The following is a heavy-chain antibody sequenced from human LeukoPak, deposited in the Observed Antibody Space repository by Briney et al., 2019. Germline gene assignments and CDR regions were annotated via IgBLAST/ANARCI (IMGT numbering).Heavy chain of an antibody. CDR3: ARDWFHAIDY. V-gene: IGHV3-15*01. Sequence: PGGSLRLSCAASGFTFSNAWMSWVRQAPGKGLEWVGHIKSKTDGGTTDYAAPVKGRFTISRDDSKDTLYLQMNSLKTEDTAVYYCARDWFHAIDYWGQGTLVTVSS. J-gene: IGHJ4*02. D-gene: IGHD2/OR15-2a*01. CDR2: IKSKTDGGTT. CDR1: GFTFSNAW.